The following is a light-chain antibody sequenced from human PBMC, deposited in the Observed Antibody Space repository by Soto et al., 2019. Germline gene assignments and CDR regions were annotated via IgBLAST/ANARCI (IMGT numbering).Light chain of an antibody. V-gene: IGKV1-39*01. CDR3: QQGYSTPHS. CDR2: AAS. Sequence: DIQMTQSPSSLSASVGDRVTITCRASQSISSYLNWYQQKPGKAPKLLIYAASSLQSGVPSRFSGSGSGTDFTLTISSLQPEDFATYYCQQGYSTPHSFGQGIKLEIK. J-gene: IGKJ2*01. CDR1: QSISSY.